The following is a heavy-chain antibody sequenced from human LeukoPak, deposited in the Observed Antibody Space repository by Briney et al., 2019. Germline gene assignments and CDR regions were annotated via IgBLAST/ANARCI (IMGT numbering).Heavy chain of an antibody. CDR2: INPSGDGT. J-gene: IGHJ5*02. V-gene: IGHV1-46*01. CDR1: GHTFTTYY. CDR3: AKETPVTGWFDP. Sequence: ASVKVSCKASGHTFTTYYVHLVRHPPGQGLEGMGVINPSGDGTNYTQRFEGRVTLTRDTSTSTVYMELSSLRSEDTAIYYCAKETPVTGWFDPWGQGNLVTVSS. D-gene: IGHD1-14*01.